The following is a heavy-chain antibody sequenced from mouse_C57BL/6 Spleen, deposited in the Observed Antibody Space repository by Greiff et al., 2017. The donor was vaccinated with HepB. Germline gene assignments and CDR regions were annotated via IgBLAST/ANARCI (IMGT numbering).Heavy chain of an antibody. Sequence: QVQLQQSGAELVKPGASVKISCKASGYAFSSYWMNWVKQRPGKGLEWIGQIYPGDGDTNYNGKFKGKATLTADKSSSTAYMQLSSLTSEDSAVYFCARREDDYDEGHYYAMDYWGQGTSVTVSS. CDR1: GYAFSSYW. CDR2: IYPGDGDT. V-gene: IGHV1-80*01. D-gene: IGHD2-4*01. J-gene: IGHJ4*01. CDR3: ARREDDYDEGHYYAMDY.